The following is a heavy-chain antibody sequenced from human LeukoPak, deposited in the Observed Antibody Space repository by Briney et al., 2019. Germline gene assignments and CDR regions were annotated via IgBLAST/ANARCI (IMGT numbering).Heavy chain of an antibody. CDR2: IYYSGST. CDR1: GGSLSSYY. V-gene: IGHV4-59*08. D-gene: IGHD6-19*01. Sequence: SETLSLTCTVSGGSLSSYYWSWIRQPPGKGLEWIGYIYYSGSTNYNPSLKSRVTISVDTSKNQFSLKLSSVTAADTAVYYCYSSGWTDAFDIWGQGTMVTVSS. J-gene: IGHJ3*02. CDR3: YSSGWTDAFDI.